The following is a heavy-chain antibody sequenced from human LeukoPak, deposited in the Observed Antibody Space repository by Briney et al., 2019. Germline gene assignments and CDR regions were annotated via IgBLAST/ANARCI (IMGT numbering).Heavy chain of an antibody. J-gene: IGHJ4*02. Sequence: SVKVSCKASGGTFSSYAISWVRQAPGQGLEWMGGIIPIFGTANYAQKFQGRVTITADESTSTAYMELSSLRSEDTAVYYCATGTFRYSGYPSQLPEGYWGQGTLVTVSS. V-gene: IGHV1-69*13. D-gene: IGHD5-12*01. CDR1: GGTFSSYA. CDR2: IIPIFGTA. CDR3: ATGTFRYSGYPSQLPEGY.